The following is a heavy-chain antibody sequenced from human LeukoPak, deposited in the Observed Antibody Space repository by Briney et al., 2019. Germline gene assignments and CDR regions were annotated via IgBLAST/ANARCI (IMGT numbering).Heavy chain of an antibody. CDR2: IYLSGDT. J-gene: IGHJ4*02. CDR1: GDSISNSHW. Sequence: KPSGTLSLTCAVSGDSISNSHWWSWVRQPPGKGLEWIGVIYLSGDTDYNPSLKSRVTISIDKSKNQFSLKLTYVTAADTAVYYCAKDTAVAGTGYFDYWGQGTLVTVSS. CDR3: AKDTAVAGTGYFDY. V-gene: IGHV4-4*02. D-gene: IGHD6-19*01.